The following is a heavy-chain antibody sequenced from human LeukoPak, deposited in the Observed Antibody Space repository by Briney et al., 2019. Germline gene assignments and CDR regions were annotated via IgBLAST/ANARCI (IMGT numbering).Heavy chain of an antibody. D-gene: IGHD5-18*01. Sequence: GGPLTLLCAASGFPYRIYAMLGVPQARGKAVECVSAICGCGGSTYYAASVEGRFTISRDNSKNPLYLQMSSLRAEDTAVYYCAKDGERGVNYGLYYFDHWGQGTLVTVSS. J-gene: IGHJ4*02. V-gene: IGHV3-23*01. CDR1: GFPYRIYA. CDR3: AKDGERGVNYGLYYFDH. CDR2: ICGCGGST.